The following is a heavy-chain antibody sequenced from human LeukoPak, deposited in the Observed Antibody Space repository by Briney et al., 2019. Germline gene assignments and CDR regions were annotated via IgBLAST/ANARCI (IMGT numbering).Heavy chain of an antibody. CDR2: ISGSGTTM. Sequence: PGGSLRLSCAASGFSFSDHYMSWIRQAPGKGLEWVSYISGSGTTMYYADSVKGRFTVSKDNGKNSLYLQMNSLRAEDTAVYYCATSTLSPGTIGSFDYWGQGTLVTVSS. D-gene: IGHD3-10*01. CDR3: ATSTLSPGTIGSFDY. J-gene: IGHJ4*02. CDR1: GFSFSDHY. V-gene: IGHV3-11*04.